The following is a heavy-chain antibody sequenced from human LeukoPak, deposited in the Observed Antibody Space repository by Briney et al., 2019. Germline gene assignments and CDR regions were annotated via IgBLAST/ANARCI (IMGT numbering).Heavy chain of an antibody. CDR1: GGTFSSYA. J-gene: IGHJ3*02. CDR3: ARVKFYDSSGYVLLGVDGAFDI. D-gene: IGHD3-22*01. CDR2: TIPIFGTA. Sequence: GASVKVSCKASGGTFSSYAISWVRQAPGQGLEWMGGTIPIFGTANYAQKFQGRVTITADESTSTAYMELSSLRSEDTAVYYCARVKFYDSSGYVLLGVDGAFDIWGQGTMVTVSS. V-gene: IGHV1-69*13.